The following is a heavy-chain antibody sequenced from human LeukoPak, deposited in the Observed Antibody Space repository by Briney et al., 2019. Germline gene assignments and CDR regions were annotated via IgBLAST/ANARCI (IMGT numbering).Heavy chain of an antibody. CDR2: LIPIFGTP. CDR1: GGILSNYT. J-gene: IGHJ4*02. Sequence: SVKVSCKASGGILSNYTISWVRQAPGQGLEWVGGLIPIFGTPYYAQNVQGRVTITADESTSTAFLELRSLKSEDTAVYYCARDRPGRELLPYFDYWGQGTLVTVSS. V-gene: IGHV1-69*13. D-gene: IGHD1-26*01. CDR3: ARDRPGRELLPYFDY.